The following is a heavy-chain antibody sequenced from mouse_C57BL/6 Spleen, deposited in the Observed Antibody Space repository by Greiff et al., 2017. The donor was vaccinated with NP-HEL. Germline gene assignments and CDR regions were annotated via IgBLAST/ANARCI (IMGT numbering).Heavy chain of an antibody. V-gene: IGHV1-55*01. CDR3: ARRSFMVTYYFDY. CDR1: GYTFTSYW. D-gene: IGHD2-2*01. J-gene: IGHJ2*01. CDR2: IYPGSGST. Sequence: VQLQQPGAELVKPGASVKMSCKASGYTFTSYWITWVKQRPGQGLEWIGDIYPGSGSTNYNEKFKSKATLTVDTSSSTAYMQLSSLTSEDSAVYYWARRSFMVTYYFDYWGQGTTLTVSS.